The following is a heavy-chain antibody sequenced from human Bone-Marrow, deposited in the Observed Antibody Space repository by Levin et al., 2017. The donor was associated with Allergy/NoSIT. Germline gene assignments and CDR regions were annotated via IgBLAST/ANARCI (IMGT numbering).Heavy chain of an antibody. Sequence: GGSLRLSCAASGFIFTSFAMAWVRQAPGKGLEWISSITGRGGVTYYADSVKGRFIISRDNSKMTLSLQMHNLTADDTATFYCAKHLYTSTWYGIDFWGQGALVSVSS. CDR3: AKHLYTSTWYGIDF. CDR2: ITGRGGVT. J-gene: IGHJ4*02. CDR1: GFIFTSFA. V-gene: IGHV3-23*01. D-gene: IGHD6-13*01.